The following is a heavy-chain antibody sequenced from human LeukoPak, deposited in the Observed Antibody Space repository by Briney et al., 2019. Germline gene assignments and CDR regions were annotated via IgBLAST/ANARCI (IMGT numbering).Heavy chain of an antibody. J-gene: IGHJ4*02. V-gene: IGHV4-59*01. CDR1: GGSISSYY. Sequence: SETLSLTCTVSGGSISSYYWSWIRQPPGKGLEWIGNIYYSGSTNYNPSLKSRVTISLDTSKNQFSLKLISVTAADTAVYYCARGVGSGYTDYWGQGALVTVSS. CDR2: IYYSGST. D-gene: IGHD3-22*01. CDR3: ARGVGSGYTDY.